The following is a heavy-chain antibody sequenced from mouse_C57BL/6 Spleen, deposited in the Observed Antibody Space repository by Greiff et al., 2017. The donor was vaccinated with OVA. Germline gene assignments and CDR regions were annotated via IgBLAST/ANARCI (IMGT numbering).Heavy chain of an antibody. CDR1: GYSITSGYY. CDR3: ARGGDVVYFDY. V-gene: IGHV3-6*01. J-gene: IGHJ2*01. Sequence: EVQLQESGPGLVKPSQSLSLTCSVTGYSITSGYYWNWIRQFPGNKLEWMGYISYDGSNNYNPSLKNRISITRDTSKNQFFLKLNSVTTEDTATYYCARGGDVVYFDYWGQGTTLTVSS. D-gene: IGHD3-3*01. CDR2: ISYDGSN.